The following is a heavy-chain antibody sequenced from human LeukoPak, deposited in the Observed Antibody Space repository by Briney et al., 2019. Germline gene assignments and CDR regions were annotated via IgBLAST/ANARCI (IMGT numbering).Heavy chain of an antibody. Sequence: PSQTLSLTCTVSGGSISSGVYYWSWIRQHPGKGLEWIGYIYYSGSTYYNPSLKSRVTISVDTSKNQFSLKLSSVTAADTAVYYCARDFSATTGNYYGMDVWGQGTTVTVSS. CDR2: IYYSGST. CDR3: ARDFSATTGNYYGMDV. J-gene: IGHJ6*02. V-gene: IGHV4-31*03. D-gene: IGHD4-17*01. CDR1: GGSISSGVYY.